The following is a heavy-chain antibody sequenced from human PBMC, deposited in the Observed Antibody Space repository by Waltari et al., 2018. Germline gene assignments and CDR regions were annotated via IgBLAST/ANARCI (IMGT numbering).Heavy chain of an antibody. CDR2: IYYSGGT. CDR3: ARDLVGAGSYWGVGACDI. CDR1: GGSISSGGYY. J-gene: IGHJ3*02. V-gene: IGHV4-31*03. D-gene: IGHD3-10*01. Sequence: QVRLQESGPGLVKPSQTLSLTCTVSGGSISSGGYYWSWIRQHPGKGLEWIGYIYYSGGTYYNPYLKSRVTRSVDTAKNQWSRKLRAVTAADTAVYYCARDLVGAGSYWGVGACDIWGQGTMVTVS.